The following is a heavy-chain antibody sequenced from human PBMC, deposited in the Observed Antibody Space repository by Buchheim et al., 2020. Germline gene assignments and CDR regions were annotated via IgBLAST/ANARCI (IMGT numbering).Heavy chain of an antibody. V-gene: IGHV4-59*01. CDR3: ARLISKVGDYYYYAMDV. J-gene: IGHJ6*02. CDR2: IYYSGGT. D-gene: IGHD4-17*01. CDR1: GGSMSGYY. Sequence: QVQLQESGPGLVKPSETLSLTCTVSGGSMSGYYWSWIRQPPGKGLEWIGYIYYSGGTRYNPSLQSRVTMSADTSKNQFSLKLSSVTAADTALYYCARLISKVGDYYYYAMDVWGQGTT.